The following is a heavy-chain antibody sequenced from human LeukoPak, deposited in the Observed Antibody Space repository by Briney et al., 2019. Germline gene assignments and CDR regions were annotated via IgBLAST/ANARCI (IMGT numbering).Heavy chain of an antibody. Sequence: GASVKVSCKASRYSFTSYGITWVRQAPGQGLEWMGWISAYNGDTNYPQKLQGRVTMTTDTSTSTAYMELRSLRSDDTAVYCCARDRVGIAVAGTPWGAFDIWGQGTTVTVS. D-gene: IGHD6-19*01. CDR1: RYSFTSYG. J-gene: IGHJ3*02. CDR3: ARDRVGIAVAGTPWGAFDI. V-gene: IGHV1-18*01. CDR2: ISAYNGDT.